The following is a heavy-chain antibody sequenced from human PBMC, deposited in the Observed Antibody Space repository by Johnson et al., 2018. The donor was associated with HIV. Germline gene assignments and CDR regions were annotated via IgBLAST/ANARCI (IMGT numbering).Heavy chain of an antibody. D-gene: IGHD7-27*01. CDR1: GCTFSNYW. CDR2: IKQDGSEK. V-gene: IGHV3-7*01. CDR3: AKVLSPRPWGDDAFDI. Sequence: VQLVESGGGVVQPGGSLRLSCAASGCTFSNYWMSWVRQAPGKGLEWVANIKQDGSEKYYVDSVKGRFTVSRDNAKNSLYLQMNSLRAEDTAVYYCAKVLSPRPWGDDAFDIWGQGTMVTVSS. J-gene: IGHJ3*02.